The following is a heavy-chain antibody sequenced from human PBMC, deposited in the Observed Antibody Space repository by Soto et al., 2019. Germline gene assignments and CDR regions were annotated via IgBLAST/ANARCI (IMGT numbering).Heavy chain of an antibody. V-gene: IGHV3-21*01. J-gene: IGHJ6*02. CDR3: ARQKVVAAGPRGVGYYYYGMDV. D-gene: IGHD2-15*01. Sequence: GGSLRLSCAASGFTFSSYSMNWVRQAPGKGLEWVSSISSSSSYIYYADSVKGRFTISRDNAKNSLYLQMNSLRAEDTAVYYCARQKVVAAGPRGVGYYYYGMDVWGQGTTVTVSS. CDR2: ISSSSSYI. CDR1: GFTFSSYS.